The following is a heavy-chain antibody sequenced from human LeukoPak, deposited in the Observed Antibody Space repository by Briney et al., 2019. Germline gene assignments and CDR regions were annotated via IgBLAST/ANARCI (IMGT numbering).Heavy chain of an antibody. CDR2: IYYSGST. J-gene: IGHJ4*02. D-gene: IGHD3-10*01. CDR3: ARVPVRYGSGSYYNPYYFDY. Sequence: SETLSLTCTVSGGSISSYYWSWIRQPPGKGLEWIGYIYYSGSTNYNPSLKSRVTISVDTSKNQFSPKLSSVTAADTAVYYCARVPVRYGSGSYYNPYYFDYWGQGTLVTVSS. V-gene: IGHV4-59*01. CDR1: GGSISSYY.